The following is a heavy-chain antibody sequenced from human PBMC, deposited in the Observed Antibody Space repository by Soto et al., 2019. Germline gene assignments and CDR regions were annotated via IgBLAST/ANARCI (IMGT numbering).Heavy chain of an antibody. D-gene: IGHD4-4*01. CDR1: GFTFSSYA. CDR2: ISYDGSNK. J-gene: IGHJ3*02. CDR3: ARDVTDAFDI. V-gene: IGHV3-30*04. Sequence: GGSLRLSCAASGFTFSSYAMHWVRQAPGKGRERVAFISYDGSNKYYADSVKGRFTISRDNSKNTLYLQMNSLRAEDTAVYYCARDVTDAFDIWGQGTMVTVSS.